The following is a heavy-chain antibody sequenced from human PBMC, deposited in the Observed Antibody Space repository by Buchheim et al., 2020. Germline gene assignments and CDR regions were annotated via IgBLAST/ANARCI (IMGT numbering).Heavy chain of an antibody. CDR3: AREGYCSGGSCYSGYYYGMDV. CDR1: GFTFSSYW. Sequence: VQLVESGGGLVQPGVSLRLSCAASGFTFSSYWMSWVRQAPGKGLEWVANIKQDDSEKYYVDSVKGRFTISRDNAKNSLYLHMNSLRAEDTAVYYCAREGYCSGGSCYSGYYYGMDVWGQGTT. V-gene: IGHV3-7*01. J-gene: IGHJ6*02. CDR2: IKQDDSEK. D-gene: IGHD2-15*01.